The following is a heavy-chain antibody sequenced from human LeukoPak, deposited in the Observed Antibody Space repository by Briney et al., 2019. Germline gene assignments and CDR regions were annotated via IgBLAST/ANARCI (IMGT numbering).Heavy chain of an antibody. D-gene: IGHD2-8*01. CDR1: VYTFTGYY. CDR3: AREQEKGGYCTNGVCYTSNWFDP. CDR2: INPNSGGT. J-gene: IGHJ5*02. V-gene: IGHV1-2*02. Sequence: ASVKVSCKASVYTFTGYYMHWVRQAPGQGLEWMGWINPNSGGTNYAQKFQGRVTMTRDTSISTAYMELSRLRSDDTAVYYCAREQEKGGYCTNGVCYTSNWFDPWGQGTLATVSS.